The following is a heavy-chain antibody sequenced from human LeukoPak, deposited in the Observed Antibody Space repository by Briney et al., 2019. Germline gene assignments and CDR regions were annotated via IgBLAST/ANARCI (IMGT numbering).Heavy chain of an antibody. CDR1: GYTFTSYY. Sequence: ASVKVSCKASGYTFTSYYMHWVRQAPGQGLEWMGIINPSGGSTSYAQKFQGRVTMTRDTSKNQFSLKLSSVTAADTAVYYCARGYYYGSGTMYNWFDPWGQGTLVTVSS. J-gene: IGHJ5*02. CDR3: ARGYYYGSGTMYNWFDP. CDR2: INPSGGST. V-gene: IGHV1-46*01. D-gene: IGHD3-10*01.